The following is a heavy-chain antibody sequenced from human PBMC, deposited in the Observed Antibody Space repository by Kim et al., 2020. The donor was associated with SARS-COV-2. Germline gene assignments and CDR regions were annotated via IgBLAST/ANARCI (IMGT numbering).Heavy chain of an antibody. J-gene: IGHJ4*02. CDR2: ISAYNGNT. V-gene: IGHV1-18*04. D-gene: IGHD3-3*01. CDR1: GYTFTSYG. Sequence: ASVKVSCKASGYTFTSYGISWVRQAPGQRLEWMGWISAYNGNTNYAQKLQGRVTMTTDTSTSTAYMELRSLRSDDTAVYYCARVYYDFWSGYMLGYYFDYWGQGTLVTVSS. CDR3: ARVYYDFWSGYMLGYYFDY.